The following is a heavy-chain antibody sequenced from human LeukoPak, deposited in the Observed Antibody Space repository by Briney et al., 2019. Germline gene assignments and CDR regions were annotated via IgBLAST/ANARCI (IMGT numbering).Heavy chain of an antibody. CDR3: AKDRGGSGSYYYSAFDI. CDR2: ISGSGGST. J-gene: IGHJ3*02. D-gene: IGHD3-10*01. CDR1: GFTFSSYA. V-gene: IGHV3-23*01. Sequence: GGSLRLSCAASGFTFSSYAMSWVRQAPGKGLEWVSGISGSGGSTYYADSVKGRFTISRDNSKNTLYLEMNSLRADDTAEYYCAKDRGGSGSYYYSAFDIWGQGTMVTVSS.